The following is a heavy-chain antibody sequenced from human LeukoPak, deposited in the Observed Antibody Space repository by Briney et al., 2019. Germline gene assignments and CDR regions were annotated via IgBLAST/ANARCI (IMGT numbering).Heavy chain of an antibody. D-gene: IGHD2-2*01. CDR2: ISYDGSNK. V-gene: IGHV3-30*04. J-gene: IGHJ4*02. CDR3: ARAAGYCSSTSCYALDY. CDR1: GFTFSSYA. Sequence: GGSLRLSCAASGFTFSSYAMHWVRQAPGKGLEWVAVISYDGSNKYYADSVKGRFTISRDNSKNTLYLQMNSLRAEDTAVYYCARAAGYCSSTSCYALDYWGQGTLVTVSS.